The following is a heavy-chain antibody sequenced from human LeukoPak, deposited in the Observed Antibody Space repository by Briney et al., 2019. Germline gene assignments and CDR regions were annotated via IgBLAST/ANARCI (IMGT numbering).Heavy chain of an antibody. V-gene: IGHV1-2*02. CDR1: GYTFTGYY. J-gene: IGHJ3*02. CDR2: INPNSGGT. Sequence: GASVKVSCKASGYTFTGYYMHWVRQAAGQGLEWMGWINPNSGGTNYAQKFQGRVTMTRDTSISTAYMELSRLRSDDTAVYYCTKEGGVAVAGKNAFDIWGQGTMVTVSS. D-gene: IGHD6-19*01. CDR3: TKEGGVAVAGKNAFDI.